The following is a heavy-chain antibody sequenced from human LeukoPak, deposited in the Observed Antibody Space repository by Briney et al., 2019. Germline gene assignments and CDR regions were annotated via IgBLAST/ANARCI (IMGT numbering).Heavy chain of an antibody. CDR1: GFTVSSNY. CDR2: IYSGGST. J-gene: IGHJ6*03. Sequence: GGSLRLSCAASGFTVSSNYMSWVRQAPGKGLEWVSVIYSGGSTYYADSVKGRFTISRDNSKNTLYLQMNSLRAEDTAVYYCARGIVLMVYAMVPYYMDVWGKGTTVTVSS. D-gene: IGHD2-8*01. CDR3: ARGIVLMVYAMVPYYMDV. V-gene: IGHV3-66*01.